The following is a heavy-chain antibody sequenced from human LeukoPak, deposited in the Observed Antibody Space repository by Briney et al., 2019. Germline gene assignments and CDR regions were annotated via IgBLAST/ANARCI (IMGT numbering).Heavy chain of an antibody. CDR1: GGSFSGYC. V-gene: IGHV4-34*01. CDR2: INHSGST. J-gene: IGHJ6*03. Sequence: SETLSLTCAVYGGSFSGYCWSWIRQPPGKGLEWIGEINHSGSTNYNPSLKSRVTISVDTSKNQFSLKLSSVTAADTAVYYCARGSVVVVAVIYYYYYYMDVWGKGTTVTVSS. CDR3: ARGSVVVVAVIYYYYYYMDV. D-gene: IGHD2-15*01.